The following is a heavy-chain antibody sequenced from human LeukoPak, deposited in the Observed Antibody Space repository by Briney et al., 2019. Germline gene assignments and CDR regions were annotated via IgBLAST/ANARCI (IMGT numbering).Heavy chain of an antibody. V-gene: IGHV3-21*01. CDR2: VSSSGKYI. J-gene: IGHJ3*02. CDR3: ARAPPEAFDI. CDR1: GFMFVSYD. Sequence: PGGSLRLSYAASGFMFVSYDMNWVRQAPGKGLEWVSSVSSSGKYIFYADSVRGRFTISRDNARNSLYLQMNSLRDEDTAVYYCARAPPEAFDIWGQGTVVTVSS.